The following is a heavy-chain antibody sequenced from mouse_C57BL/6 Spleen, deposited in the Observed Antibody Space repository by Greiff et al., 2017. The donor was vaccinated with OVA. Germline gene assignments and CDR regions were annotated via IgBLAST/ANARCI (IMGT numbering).Heavy chain of an antibody. CDR1: GYTFTSYW. Sequence: QVQLKQPGAELVKPGASVKVSCKASGYTFTSYWMHWVKQRPGQGLEWIGRIHPSDSDTNYNQKFKGKATLTVDKSSSTAYMQLSSLTSEDSAVYYCAADGSSLPYYAMDYWGQGTSVTVSS. J-gene: IGHJ4*01. CDR3: AADGSSLPYYAMDY. V-gene: IGHV1-74*01. D-gene: IGHD1-1*01. CDR2: IHPSDSDT.